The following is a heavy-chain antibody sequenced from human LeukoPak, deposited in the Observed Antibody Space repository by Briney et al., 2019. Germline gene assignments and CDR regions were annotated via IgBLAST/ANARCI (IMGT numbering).Heavy chain of an antibody. D-gene: IGHD6-6*01. CDR3: ARRADKSGSSSRVAFDI. CDR1: GGSINNNY. Sequence: RASETLSLTCTVSGGSINNNYWTWIRQPAGKGLEWIGRIYTSGSTNYNPSLQSRVSMSVDTSKNQFSLNVSSVTAADTAVYYCARRADKSGSSSRVAFDIWGQGTMVTVSS. J-gene: IGHJ3*02. V-gene: IGHV4-4*07. CDR2: IYTSGST.